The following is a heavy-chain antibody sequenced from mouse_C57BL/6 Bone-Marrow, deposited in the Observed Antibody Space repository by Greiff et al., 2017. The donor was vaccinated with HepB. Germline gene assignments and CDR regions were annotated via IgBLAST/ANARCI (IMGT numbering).Heavy chain of an antibody. V-gene: IGHV1-55*01. CDR1: GYTFTSYW. J-gene: IGHJ3*01. D-gene: IGHD1-1*01. Sequence: QVQLQHPGAELVKPGASVKMSCKASGYTFTSYWITWVKQRPGQGLEWIGDIYPGSGSTNYNEKFKSKATLTVDTSSSTAYMQLSSLTSEDSAVYYCAREGYYGSTWFAYWGQGTLVTVSA. CDR3: AREGYYGSTWFAY. CDR2: IYPGSGST.